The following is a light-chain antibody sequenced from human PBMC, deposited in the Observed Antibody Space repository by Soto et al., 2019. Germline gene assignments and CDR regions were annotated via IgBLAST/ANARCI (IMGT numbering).Light chain of an antibody. CDR1: QSLSGGY. CDR2: SAS. V-gene: IGKV3-20*01. Sequence: EIVLTQSPGTLSLSPGERATLSCRTSQSLSGGYLAWFQQKPGQTPRLLIYSASNRATGIPDRFSGSGSGTDFSLTISRLEPKDFVMYYCQQNSSLPITFGQGTRLEIK. CDR3: QQNSSLPIT. J-gene: IGKJ5*01.